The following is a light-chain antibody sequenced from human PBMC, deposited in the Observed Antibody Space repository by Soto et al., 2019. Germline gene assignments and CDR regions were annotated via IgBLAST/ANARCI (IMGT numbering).Light chain of an antibody. J-gene: IGLJ3*02. CDR2: EVS. CDR3: FSYTTSSTLV. Sequence: QSVLTQPASVSGSPGQSITISCTGTSSDVGGYNYVSWYQQHPAKAPKLMIYEVSDRPSGVSHRFSGSKSGNTASLTISGLQAEDEAEYSCFSYTTSSTLVFGGGTKVTVL. CDR1: SSDVGGYNY. V-gene: IGLV2-14*01.